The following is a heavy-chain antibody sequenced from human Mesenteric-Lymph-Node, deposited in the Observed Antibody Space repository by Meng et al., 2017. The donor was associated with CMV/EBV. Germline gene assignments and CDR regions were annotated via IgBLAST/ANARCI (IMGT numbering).Heavy chain of an antibody. V-gene: IGHV3-48*04. D-gene: IGHD6-13*01. Sequence: GGSLRLSCAVSGLTFSTYSMNWVRQSPGNGLEWVSYISDSGSAIHYADSVKGRFTISRDNAKNSLYLQMNSLRAEDTAVYYCARDERDGIAAAGTDYWGQGTLVTVSS. CDR3: ARDERDGIAAAGTDY. CDR1: GLTFSTYS. J-gene: IGHJ4*02. CDR2: ISDSGSAI.